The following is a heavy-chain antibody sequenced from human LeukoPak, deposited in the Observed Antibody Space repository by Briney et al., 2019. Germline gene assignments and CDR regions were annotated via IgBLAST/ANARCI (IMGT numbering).Heavy chain of an antibody. V-gene: IGHV3-23*01. J-gene: IGHJ4*02. D-gene: IGHD4-17*01. CDR2: ISGSGGST. CDR3: ARAMTTVTKGCWGS. CDR1: GFTFSSYA. Sequence: GGSLRLSCAASGFTFSSYAMSWVRQAPGKGLEWVSAISGSGGSTYYADSVKGRFTISRDNSKNTLYLQMNSLRAEDTAVYYCARAMTTVTKGCWGSWGQGTLVTVSS.